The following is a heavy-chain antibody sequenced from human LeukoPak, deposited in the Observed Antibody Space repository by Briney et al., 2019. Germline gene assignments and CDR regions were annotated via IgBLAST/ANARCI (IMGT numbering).Heavy chain of an antibody. CDR1: GFTFSSYA. CDR2: ISGSGGST. Sequence: GGSLRLSCAASGFTFSSYAMSWVRQAPGEGLEWVSAISGSGGSTYYADSVKGRLTISRDNSKNTLYLQINSLRAEDTAVYYCAKARARYCSSTSCSPTGFDPWGQGTLVTVSS. CDR3: AKARARYCSSTSCSPTGFDP. V-gene: IGHV3-23*01. D-gene: IGHD2-2*01. J-gene: IGHJ5*02.